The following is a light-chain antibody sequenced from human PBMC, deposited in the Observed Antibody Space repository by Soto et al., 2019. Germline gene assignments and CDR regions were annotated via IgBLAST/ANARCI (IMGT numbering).Light chain of an antibody. CDR3: QSYDSSNQV. J-gene: IGLJ1*01. CDR2: EDN. CDR1: SGSIASNY. V-gene: IGLV6-57*03. Sequence: NFMLTQPHSVSESPGKTVTISCTRSSGSIASNYVQWYQQRPGSAPTTVIYEDNQRPSGVPDRFSGSIDSSSNSASLTISGLKTEDEADYYCQSYDSSNQVFGTGTKLT.